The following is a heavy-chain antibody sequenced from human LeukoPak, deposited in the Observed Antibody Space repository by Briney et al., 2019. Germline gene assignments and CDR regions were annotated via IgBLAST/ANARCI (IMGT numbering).Heavy chain of an antibody. D-gene: IGHD3-22*01. CDR2: INGSGGGT. J-gene: IGHJ6*02. Sequence: GGSLRLSCAASGCTFSSYAMSWVRQAPAKGLGWVSVINGSGGGTICADSVKGRFTISKNKSEKTTYLQKNSLRSEDTAVNYRAKGPRRITTIVVAIYYDIDVWGQGTTVTVSS. V-gene: IGHV3-23*01. CDR3: AKGPRRITTIVVAIYYDIDV. CDR1: GCTFSSYA.